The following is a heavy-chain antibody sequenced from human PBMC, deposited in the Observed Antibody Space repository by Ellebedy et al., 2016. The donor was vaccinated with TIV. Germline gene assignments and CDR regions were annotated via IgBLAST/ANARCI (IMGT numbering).Heavy chain of an antibody. D-gene: IGHD3-3*01. CDR2: IYYSGST. Sequence: SETLSLTXTVSGGSISSGGYYWSWIRQHPGKGLEWIGYIYYSGSTYYNPSLKSRVTISVDTSKNQFSLKLSSVTAADTAVYYCARSPHGFWSGESYGMDVWGQGTTVTVSS. J-gene: IGHJ6*02. V-gene: IGHV4-31*03. CDR1: GGSISSGGYY. CDR3: ARSPHGFWSGESYGMDV.